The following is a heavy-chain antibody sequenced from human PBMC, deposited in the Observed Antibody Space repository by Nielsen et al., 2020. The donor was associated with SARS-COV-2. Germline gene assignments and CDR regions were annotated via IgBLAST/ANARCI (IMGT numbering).Heavy chain of an antibody. V-gene: IGHV3-30-3*01. J-gene: IGHJ5*02. CDR1: GFTFSSYA. D-gene: IGHD3-3*01. CDR2: ISYDGSNK. Sequence: GGSLRLSCAASGFTFSSYAMHWVRQAPGKGLEWVAVISYDGSNKYYADSVKGRFTISRDNSKNTLYLQMNSLRAEDTAVYYCARGPAGVRFLEWFPRSWFDPWGQGTLVTVSS. CDR3: ARGPAGVRFLEWFPRSWFDP.